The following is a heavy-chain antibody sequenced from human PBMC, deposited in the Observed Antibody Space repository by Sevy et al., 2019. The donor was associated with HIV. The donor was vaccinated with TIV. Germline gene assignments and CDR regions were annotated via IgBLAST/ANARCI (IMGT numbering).Heavy chain of an antibody. Sequence: GGSLRLSCAASGFAFSDHYVDWARQAPGKGLEWVGRIRNRPNRYTTEYAASVEGRFTISRDDSRHSLYLQMNSLKTEDSAVYYCVRGPNCGVGGCQQISPYCLDVWGIGATVTVSS. D-gene: IGHD2-21*01. CDR1: GFAFSDHY. V-gene: IGHV3-72*01. J-gene: IGHJ6*03. CDR2: IRNRPNRYTT. CDR3: VRGPNCGVGGCQQISPYCLDV.